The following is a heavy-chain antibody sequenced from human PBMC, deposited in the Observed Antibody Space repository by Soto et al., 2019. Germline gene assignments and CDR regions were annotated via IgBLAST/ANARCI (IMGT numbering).Heavy chain of an antibody. CDR2: IYPGDSHT. Sequence: GESLKISCKGSGYSFTSYWIGWVRQMPGKGLEWLGIIYPGDSHTRYSPSFQGQVTISAGKSISTAYLQWNSLKASDTAIYYCARQGYCSTTACSTVDYWGQGTLVTVSS. CDR3: ARQGYCSTTACSTVDY. V-gene: IGHV5-51*01. D-gene: IGHD2-2*02. CDR1: GYSFTSYW. J-gene: IGHJ4*02.